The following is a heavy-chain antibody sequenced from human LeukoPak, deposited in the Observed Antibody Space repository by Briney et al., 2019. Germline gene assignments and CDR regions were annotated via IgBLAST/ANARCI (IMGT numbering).Heavy chain of an antibody. CDR2: ISGSGGST. V-gene: IGHV3-23*01. CDR1: GFTFSSYG. Sequence: PGGSLRLSCAASGFTFSSYGMHWVRQAPGKGLEWVSAISGSGGSTYYADSVKGRFTISRDNSKNTLYLQMNSLRAEDTAVYYCAKDPYYDFWSGYYFDYWGQGTLVTVSS. J-gene: IGHJ4*02. D-gene: IGHD3-3*01. CDR3: AKDPYYDFWSGYYFDY.